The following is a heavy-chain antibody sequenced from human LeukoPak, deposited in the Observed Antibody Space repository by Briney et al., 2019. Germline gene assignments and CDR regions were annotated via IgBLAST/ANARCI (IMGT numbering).Heavy chain of an antibody. CDR1: GFTVSSNY. D-gene: IGHD1-26*01. CDR2: IYSGGST. V-gene: IGHV3-53*01. CDR3: ARDRAYSGSCYYYYYGMDV. J-gene: IGHJ6*02. Sequence: PGGSLRLSCAASGFTVSSNYMSWVRQAPGKGLEWVSVIYSGGSTYYADSVKGRFTISRDNSKNTLYLQMNSLRAEDTAVYYCARDRAYSGSCYYYYYGMDVWGQGTTVTVSS.